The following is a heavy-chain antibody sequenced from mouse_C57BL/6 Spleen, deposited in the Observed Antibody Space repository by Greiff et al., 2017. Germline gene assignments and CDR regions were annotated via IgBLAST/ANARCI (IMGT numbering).Heavy chain of an antibody. CDR3: ESSGDYGNGYYFDY. J-gene: IGHJ2*01. Sequence: VQLQQSGAELARPGASVKLFCKASGYTFTSYGISWVKQRTGQGLEWIGEVYPRSGNTYYNEKFTGKATLTADKSSSTAYMELRRLTSEDSAVYFCESSGDYGNGYYFDYWGQGTTLTVSS. V-gene: IGHV1-81*01. CDR2: VYPRSGNT. D-gene: IGHD2-1*01. CDR1: GYTFTSYG.